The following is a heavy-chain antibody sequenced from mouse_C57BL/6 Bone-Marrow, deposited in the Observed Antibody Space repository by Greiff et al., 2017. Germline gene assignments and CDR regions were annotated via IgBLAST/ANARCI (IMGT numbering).Heavy chain of an antibody. CDR1: GFTFSDYY. CDR2: ISNGGGST. D-gene: IGHD3-3*01. CDR3: ARQGGTGYFDY. Sequence: EVMLVESGGGLVQPGGSLKLSCAASGFTFSDYYMYWVRQTPEKRLEWVAYISNGGGSTYYPDTVKGRFTISRDNAKNTLYLKMSRLKSEDTAMYYCARQGGTGYFDYWGQGTTLTVSS. J-gene: IGHJ2*01. V-gene: IGHV5-12*01.